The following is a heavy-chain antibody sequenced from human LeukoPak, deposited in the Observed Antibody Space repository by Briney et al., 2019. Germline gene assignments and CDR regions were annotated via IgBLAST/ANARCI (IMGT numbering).Heavy chain of an antibody. D-gene: IGHD4-17*01. J-gene: IGHJ4*02. CDR2: ISGGGETT. V-gene: IGHV3-23*01. CDR3: ARDYADYVGYFFLDY. CDR1: GFTFNNYA. Sequence: GGSLRLSCAASGFTFNNYAMNWVRQAPGKGLEWVSSISGGGETTYYADSAKGRFTISRDNSQNTLYLQMNSLRAEDTAVYYCARDYADYVGYFFLDYWGQGTLVTVYS.